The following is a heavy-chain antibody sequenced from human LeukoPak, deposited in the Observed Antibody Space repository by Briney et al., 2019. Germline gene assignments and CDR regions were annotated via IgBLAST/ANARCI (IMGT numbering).Heavy chain of an antibody. V-gene: IGHV4-59*12. J-gene: IGHJ4*02. Sequence: PSETLSLTCTVSGGSISSYYWSWIRQPPGRGLEWIGYVSYIGGTNYNPSLKSRVTISVDTSKNQFSLRLSSVTAADTAVYYCARSALNFYDRWGQGTLVTVSS. CDR1: GGSISSYY. CDR2: VSYIGGT. D-gene: IGHD3-22*01. CDR3: ARSALNFYDR.